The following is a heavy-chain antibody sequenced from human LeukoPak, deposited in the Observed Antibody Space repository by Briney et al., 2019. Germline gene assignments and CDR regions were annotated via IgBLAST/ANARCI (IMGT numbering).Heavy chain of an antibody. CDR2: IYYSGST. D-gene: IGHD6-19*01. Sequence: SETLSLTCAVYGGSFSDYYWSWIRQPPGKGLEWIGYIYYSGSTNYNPSLKSRVTISVDTSKNQFSLKLSSVTAADTAVYYCARAPRQWLVRPLTGCYYYMDVWGKGTTVTVSS. CDR1: GGSFSDYY. J-gene: IGHJ6*03. V-gene: IGHV4-59*01. CDR3: ARAPRQWLVRPLTGCYYYMDV.